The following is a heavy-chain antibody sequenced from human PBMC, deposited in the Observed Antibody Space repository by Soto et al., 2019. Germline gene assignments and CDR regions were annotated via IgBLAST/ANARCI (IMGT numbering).Heavy chain of an antibody. D-gene: IGHD2-2*03. CDR3: AKAGGYCSSTSCYHYYYYYMDV. V-gene: IGHV3-23*01. CDR2: ISGSGGST. CDR1: GFTFSSYA. Sequence: GGSLTLSCAASGFTFSSYAMSWVRQAPGKGLEWVSAISGSGGSTYYADSVKGRFTISRDNSKNTLYLQMNSLRAEDTAVYYCAKAGGYCSSTSCYHYYYYYMDVWGKGTTVTAP. J-gene: IGHJ6*03.